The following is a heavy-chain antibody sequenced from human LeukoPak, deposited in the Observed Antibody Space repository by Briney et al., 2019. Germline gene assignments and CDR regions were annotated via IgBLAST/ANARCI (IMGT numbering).Heavy chain of an antibody. D-gene: IGHD6-13*01. V-gene: IGHV5-51*01. J-gene: IGHJ4*02. Sequence: GESLKISCKGSGFSFASYWIGWVRQIPGKGLEWMGIIYPGDSDTRYSPSFQGQVTISADKSISTAYLQWSSLKASDTAMYYCARLYSRDYFDYWGQGTLVTVSS. CDR3: ARLYSRDYFDY. CDR1: GFSFASYW. CDR2: IYPGDSDT.